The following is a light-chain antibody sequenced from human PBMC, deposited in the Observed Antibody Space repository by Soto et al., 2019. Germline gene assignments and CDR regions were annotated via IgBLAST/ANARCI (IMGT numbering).Light chain of an antibody. J-gene: IGLJ1*01. CDR1: SSDVGGYNY. CDR2: EVS. CDR3: SSYTSSRAYV. V-gene: IGLV2-14*01. Sequence: QSVLTQPASVSGSPGQSITIYCTGTSSDVGGYNYVSWYQQQSGKAPKLMIHEVSNRPSGVSNRFSGSKSGNTASLTISGLQAEDEADYYCSSYTSSRAYVFGIGTKVTV.